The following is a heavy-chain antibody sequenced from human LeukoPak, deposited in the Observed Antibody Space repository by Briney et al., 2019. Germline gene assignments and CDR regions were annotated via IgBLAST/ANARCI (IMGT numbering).Heavy chain of an antibody. Sequence: GGSLRLSCVASEFSLSRNGMHWVRQAPGKGLEWVAVIWYDGSNKYYADSVKGRFTISRDNSKNTLYLQMNSLRAEDTAVYYCARDSYGMDVWGQGTTVTVSS. J-gene: IGHJ6*02. CDR2: IWYDGSNK. CDR1: EFSLSRNG. CDR3: ARDSYGMDV. V-gene: IGHV3-33*08.